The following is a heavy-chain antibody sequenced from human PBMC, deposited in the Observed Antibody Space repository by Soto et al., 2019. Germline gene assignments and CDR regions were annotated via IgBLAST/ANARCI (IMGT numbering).Heavy chain of an antibody. CDR3: AKDLNYYDATGYDAFHI. D-gene: IGHD3-22*01. V-gene: IGHV3-30*18. CDR1: GFTFSTYG. Sequence: QVQLVESGGGVVQPGRSLRLSCAASGFTFSTYGMHWVRQAPGKGLDWVTFVSYDGSKKYYADSVKGRFTISRDNSENMLFLQMHSLRAEDTAVYYCAKDLNYYDATGYDAFHIWGQGTMVTVSS. J-gene: IGHJ3*02. CDR2: VSYDGSKK.